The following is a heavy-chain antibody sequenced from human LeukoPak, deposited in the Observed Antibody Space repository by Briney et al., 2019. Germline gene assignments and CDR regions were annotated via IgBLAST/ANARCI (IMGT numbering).Heavy chain of an antibody. CDR3: ARRVTGRGTYYFDY. V-gene: IGHV4-4*07. D-gene: IGHD3-16*01. Sequence: PSETLSLTCTVSGGSISSYYWSWIRQPAGKGLEWIGHIYNSGSTNYNPSLKGRVTMSVATSKNQFSLHLSSVTAADTAVYYCARRVTGRGTYYFDYWGQGSLVTVSS. J-gene: IGHJ4*02. CDR1: GGSISSYY. CDR2: IYNSGST.